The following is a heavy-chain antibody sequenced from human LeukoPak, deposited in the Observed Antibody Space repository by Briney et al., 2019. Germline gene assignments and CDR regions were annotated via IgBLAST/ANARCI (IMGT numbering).Heavy chain of an antibody. CDR1: GGSISSRNYY. Sequence: PSETLSLTCTVSGGSISSRNYYWGWIRQPPGKGLEWIGSIYYSGSTYYNPSLKSRVTISVDTSKNQLSLKVTSVTAADTAVYYCAIGYGDYFFGLDPWGQGTLATVSS. J-gene: IGHJ5*02. D-gene: IGHD4-17*01. CDR3: AIGYGDYFFGLDP. CDR2: IYYSGST. V-gene: IGHV4-39*02.